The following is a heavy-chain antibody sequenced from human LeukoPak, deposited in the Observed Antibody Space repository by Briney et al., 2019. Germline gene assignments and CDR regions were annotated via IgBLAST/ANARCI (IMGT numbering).Heavy chain of an antibody. V-gene: IGHV3-23*01. CDR1: GFTFSSYA. J-gene: IGHJ4*02. CDR2: ISGSGGST. CDR3: AKVYCSSTSCYFDY. D-gene: IGHD2-2*01. Sequence: PGGSLRLSCAASGFTFSSYAISWVRQAPGKGLEWVSAISGSGGSTYYADSVKGRFTISRDNSKNTLYLQMNSLRAEDTAVYYCAKVYCSSTSCYFDYWGQGNLVTVSS.